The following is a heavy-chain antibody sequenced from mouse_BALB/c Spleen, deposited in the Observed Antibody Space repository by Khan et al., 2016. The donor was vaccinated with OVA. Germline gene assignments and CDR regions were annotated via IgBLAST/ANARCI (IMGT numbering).Heavy chain of an antibody. V-gene: IGHV3-8*02. CDR3: ARSTYRYACVY. Sequence: EVQLQESGPSLVKPSQTLSLTCSVTGDSITSGYWSWIRKFPGNKLEYMGYMIYTGYTYYNPSLKSRISITRHTSMNQSYRQWNSVTTEDAATYDCARSTYRYACVYWGQGTLVTVSA. CDR1: GDSITSGY. D-gene: IGHD2-14*01. J-gene: IGHJ3*01. CDR2: MIYTGYT.